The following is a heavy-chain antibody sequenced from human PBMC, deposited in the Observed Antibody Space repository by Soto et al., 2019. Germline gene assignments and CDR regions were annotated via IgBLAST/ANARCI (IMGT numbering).Heavy chain of an antibody. Sequence: QVQLVQSGAEVKKPGSSVKVSCKASGGTFSSYAISWVRQAPGQGLEWMGGIIPIFGTANYAQKFQGRVTITADESTSTAYMEQSSLRSEDTAVYYCARPRGAMVDRYYYGMDVWGQGTTVTVSS. CDR2: IIPIFGTA. D-gene: IGHD5-18*01. V-gene: IGHV1-69*01. J-gene: IGHJ6*02. CDR1: GGTFSSYA. CDR3: ARPRGAMVDRYYYGMDV.